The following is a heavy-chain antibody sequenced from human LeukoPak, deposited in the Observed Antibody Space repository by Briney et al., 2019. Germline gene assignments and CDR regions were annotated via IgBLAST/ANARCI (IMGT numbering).Heavy chain of an antibody. D-gene: IGHD4-17*01. CDR2: ISGSGSTI. CDR3: ARDRPDGYYFDY. V-gene: IGHV3-11*04. CDR1: GFTFSDYY. Sequence: GGSLRLSCAASGFTFSDYYMSWIRQAPGKGLEWVSYISGSGSTIHYADSVKGRFTISRDNAKNSLYLQMNSLRAEDTAVYYCARDRPDGYYFDYWGQGTLVTVSS. J-gene: IGHJ4*02.